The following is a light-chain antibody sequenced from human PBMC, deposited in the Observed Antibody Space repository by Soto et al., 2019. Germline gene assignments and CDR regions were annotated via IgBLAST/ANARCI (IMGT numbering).Light chain of an antibody. J-gene: IGLJ1*01. CDR1: SSDVGGYNY. Sequence: QSSLTHPRSVSGSPGQSVTISCTGTSSDVGGYNYVSWYQQHPGKAPKLMIYDVSKRPSGVPDRFSGSKSGNTASLTISGLQAEDEADYYCCSYAGSYTFYVFGTGTKV. V-gene: IGLV2-11*01. CDR3: CSYAGSYTFYV. CDR2: DVS.